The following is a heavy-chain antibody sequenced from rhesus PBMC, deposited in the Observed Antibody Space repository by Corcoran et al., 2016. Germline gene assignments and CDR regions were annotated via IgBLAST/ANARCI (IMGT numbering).Heavy chain of an antibody. Sequence: QLQLQESGPGLVRASETLSLTCAVSGASISSNWWSWVRQSPGKGLEWIGRISGSNWNTNDNPSLKSRVIISTDTSKNQFSLNLRSVTAADTAVYHCAKGGSEFFDSWGQGVLVTVSS. V-gene: IGHV4-173*01. CDR2: ISGSNWNT. CDR1: GASISSNW. CDR3: AKGGSEFFDS. J-gene: IGHJ4*01.